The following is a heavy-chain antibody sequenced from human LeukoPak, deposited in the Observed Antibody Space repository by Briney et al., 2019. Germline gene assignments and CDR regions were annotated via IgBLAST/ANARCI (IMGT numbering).Heavy chain of an antibody. Sequence: TGGSLRLSCAASGFTFSDYGMHWVRQAPGKGLEWVAVISYDGSNKYCADSVKGRFTISRDNSKNTLYLQMNSLRFEDTAVYYCAKVHYDILTGYDVGFDFWGQGTLVTVSS. CDR1: GFTFSDYG. V-gene: IGHV3-30*18. D-gene: IGHD3-9*01. J-gene: IGHJ4*02. CDR3: AKVHYDILTGYDVGFDF. CDR2: ISYDGSNK.